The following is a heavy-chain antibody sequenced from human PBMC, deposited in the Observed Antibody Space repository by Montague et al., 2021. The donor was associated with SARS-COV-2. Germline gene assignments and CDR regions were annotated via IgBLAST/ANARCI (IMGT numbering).Heavy chain of an antibody. Sequence: SLSLICTVSGGSISSGSYYWSWIRQPAGKGLEWIGRIYTSGTTDYSFSLKSRVTISVDTSKNRFSLKLTSVTAADTAVYYCARAHSGSWAHLDNWGQGSLVTVSS. CDR3: ARAHSGSWAHLDN. CDR1: GGSISSGSYY. V-gene: IGHV4-61*02. J-gene: IGHJ4*02. D-gene: IGHD5-12*01. CDR2: IYTSGTT.